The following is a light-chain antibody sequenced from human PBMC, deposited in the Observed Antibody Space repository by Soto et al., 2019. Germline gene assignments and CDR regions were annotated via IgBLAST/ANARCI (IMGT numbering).Light chain of an antibody. Sequence: ETMMTQSPATLSASPGETVTLSCRATQSVTYNLAWYQQKPGQAPRLLIYGASTRATGIPARFSGRGSGTEFTLTITSLQSEDFAVYYCQQYNDWLWTFGQGTKVE. J-gene: IGKJ1*01. CDR3: QQYNDWLWT. CDR2: GAS. V-gene: IGKV3-15*01. CDR1: QSVTYN.